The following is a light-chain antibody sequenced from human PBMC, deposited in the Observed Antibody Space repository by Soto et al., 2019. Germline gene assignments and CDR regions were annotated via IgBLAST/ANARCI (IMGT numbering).Light chain of an antibody. V-gene: IGLV4-69*01. J-gene: IGLJ2*01. CDR3: QTWGTGTVV. Sequence: QLVLTQSPSASASLGASVKLTCTLSSGHSSYAIAWHQQQPEKAPRYLMKVNSGGSHTKGDGIPDRFSGSSSGAERYLTISSLQAEDEADYYCQTWGTGTVVFGGGTKVTVL. CDR2: VNSGGSH. CDR1: SGHSSYA.